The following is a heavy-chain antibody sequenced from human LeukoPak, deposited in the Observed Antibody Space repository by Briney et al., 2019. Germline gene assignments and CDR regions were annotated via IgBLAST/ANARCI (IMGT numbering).Heavy chain of an antibody. CDR3: ARAETYSSGWYDPVFDY. CDR2: IYHSGSS. V-gene: IGHV4-38-2*02. D-gene: IGHD6-19*01. J-gene: IGHJ4*02. CDR1: TYSISSGYY. Sequence: SETLSLTCTVSTYSISSGYYWGWIRRPPGKGLEWIGSIYHSGSSYYNPSLKSRVTISVDTSKNQFSLKLRSVTAADTAVYHCARAETYSSGWYDPVFDYWGQGTLVTVST.